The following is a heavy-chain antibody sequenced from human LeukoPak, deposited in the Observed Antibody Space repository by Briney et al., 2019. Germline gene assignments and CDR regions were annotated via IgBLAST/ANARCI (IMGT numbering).Heavy chain of an antibody. V-gene: IGHV3-23*01. Sequence: GGSLRLTCAVSGFTFRSHDMSWVRQSPGKGLEWVSAIGGSGGTTYYADSVKGRFTISRDNSKNTLYLQMNSLRAEDTALYYCSKDRGATLGNYFDHWGQGTLVTVSS. D-gene: IGHD3-10*01. CDR1: GFTFRSHD. J-gene: IGHJ4*02. CDR2: IGGSGGTT. CDR3: SKDRGATLGNYFDH.